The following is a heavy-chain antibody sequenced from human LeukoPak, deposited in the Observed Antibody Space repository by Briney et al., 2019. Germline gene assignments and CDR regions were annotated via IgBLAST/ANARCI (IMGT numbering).Heavy chain of an antibody. CDR2: ISTNGGST. D-gene: IGHD5-24*01. CDR1: GFSFSAYG. CDR3: VKDGRDGYKYPSDY. J-gene: IGHJ4*02. Sequence: HPGGSLRLSCSASGFSFSAYGIYWVRQAPGKGLEYVSGISTNGGSTYYADSVKGRFTISRDNSKNTVFFQMSSLRVEDTAIYYCVKDGRDGYKYPSDYWGQGTLVTVSS. V-gene: IGHV3-64*05.